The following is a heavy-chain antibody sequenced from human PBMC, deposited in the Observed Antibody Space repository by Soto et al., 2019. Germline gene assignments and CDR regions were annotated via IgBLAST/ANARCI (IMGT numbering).Heavy chain of an antibody. J-gene: IGHJ4*02. V-gene: IGHV4-31*03. CDR2: LYYSGSS. CDR1: GGSISSGGYY. D-gene: IGHD2-8*01. Sequence: QVQLQESGPGLVKPSQTLSLTCTVSGGSISSGGYYWSWIRQHPGKGLEWIGYLYYSGSSYYNPSLKSRVTISVDTSKNQCSLKLSSVTAADTAVYYCARDTSLGYCTNGCFDYWGQGTLVTVSS. CDR3: ARDTSLGYCTNGCFDY.